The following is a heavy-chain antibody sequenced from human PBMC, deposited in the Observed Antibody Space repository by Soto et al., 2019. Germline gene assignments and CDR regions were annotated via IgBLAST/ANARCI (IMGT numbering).Heavy chain of an antibody. CDR1: GFTFSGSA. Sequence: GGSLRLSCAASGFTFSGSAMHWVRQASGKGLEWVGRIRSKANSYATAYAASVKGRFTISRDDSKNTAYLQMNSLKTEDTAVYYCTRHDRLVTTSFGDYYYMDVWGKGTTVTVSS. V-gene: IGHV3-73*01. CDR3: TRHDRLVTTSFGDYYYMDV. J-gene: IGHJ6*03. CDR2: IRSKANSYAT. D-gene: IGHD4-17*01.